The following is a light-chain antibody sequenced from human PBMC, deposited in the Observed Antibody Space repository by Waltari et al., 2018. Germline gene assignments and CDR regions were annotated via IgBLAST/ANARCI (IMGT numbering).Light chain of an antibody. CDR2: AAS. Sequence: DIQMTQSPSSLSTSVGDRVTITCRASQSISNYLNWYQQKPGKAPKRLIYAASTLQSGVPSRFSGSGSGTDFTLTISSLQPEDFVTYYCQQSYSTPRTFGQGTRLEIK. CDR1: QSISNY. J-gene: IGKJ2*01. V-gene: IGKV1-39*01. CDR3: QQSYSTPRT.